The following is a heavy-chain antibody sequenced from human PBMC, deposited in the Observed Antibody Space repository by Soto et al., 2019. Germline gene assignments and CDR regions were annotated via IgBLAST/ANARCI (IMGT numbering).Heavy chain of an antibody. CDR3: ARGGWGGITYDILTGLCFDI. J-gene: IGHJ3*02. D-gene: IGHD3-9*01. CDR2: ISAYNGNT. CDR1: GYTFTSYG. Sequence: QVQLVQSGAEVKKPGASVKVSCKASGYTFTSYGISWVRQAPGQGLEWMGWISAYNGNTNYAQKLQGRVTMTTDTSTSTAYMELRSLRSDDTDVYYCARGGWGGITYDILTGLCFDIWGQGTMVTVSS. V-gene: IGHV1-18*04.